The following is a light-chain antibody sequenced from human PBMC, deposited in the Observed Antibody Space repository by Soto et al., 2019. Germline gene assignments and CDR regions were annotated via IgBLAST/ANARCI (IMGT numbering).Light chain of an antibody. CDR1: QSVSTRY. Sequence: ESMLTQSPGTLSLSPGERATLSCRASQSVSTRYLAWYQQKPGQAPRLLIYCASIRAAVIPDRFSGSGSGTDFTLTISRMEPEDFAVYYCHQFGSSPLAFTFGQGTKLEI. J-gene: IGKJ2*01. V-gene: IGKV3-20*01. CDR2: CAS. CDR3: HQFGSSPLAFT.